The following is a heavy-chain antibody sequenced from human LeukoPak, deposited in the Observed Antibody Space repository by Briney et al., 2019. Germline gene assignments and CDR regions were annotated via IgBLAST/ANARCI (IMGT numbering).Heavy chain of an antibody. CDR3: ARLKLGAYFDL. CDR1: GGSTSSYY. V-gene: IGHV4-59*08. Sequence: SETLSLTCTVSGGSTSSYYWSWIRQSPGKGLEWVGYVYNSGDTGKNPSLKSRVTILLDTSKNQCSLKLTSVSAVDTAVYYCARLKLGAYFDLWGRGTLVTVSS. D-gene: IGHD3-16*01. CDR2: VYNSGDT. J-gene: IGHJ2*01.